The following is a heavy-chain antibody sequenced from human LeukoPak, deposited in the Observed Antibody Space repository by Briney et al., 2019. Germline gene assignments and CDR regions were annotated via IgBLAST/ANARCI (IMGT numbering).Heavy chain of an antibody. CDR1: GFIFNSYW. Sequence: GSLRLSCTASGFIFNSYWMGWVRQTPGKGLEWIGEINHSGSTNYNPSLKSRVTISVDTSKNQFSLKLSSVTAADTAVYYCARVPSGSYSYFDSWGQGTLVTVSS. CDR3: ARVPSGSYSYFDS. J-gene: IGHJ4*02. V-gene: IGHV4-4*02. D-gene: IGHD1-26*01. CDR2: INHSGST.